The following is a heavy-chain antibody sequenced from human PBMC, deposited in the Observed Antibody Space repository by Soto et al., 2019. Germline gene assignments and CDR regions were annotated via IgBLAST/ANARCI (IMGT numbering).Heavy chain of an antibody. V-gene: IGHV2-5*02. Sequence: SGPTLVNPTHTLTLTCNFSGFSLTTGGMGVGWIRQPPGKALHWLGIIYWDDGKRYSPSLNGRVTFIKDTSKNQVVLTMTNMDPVDTVTYYCANRNSRMFAFYIWGQGTLVTVSS. CDR1: GFSLTTGGMG. CDR3: ANRNSRMFAFYI. J-gene: IGHJ3*02. CDR2: IYWDDGK. D-gene: IGHD3-10*02.